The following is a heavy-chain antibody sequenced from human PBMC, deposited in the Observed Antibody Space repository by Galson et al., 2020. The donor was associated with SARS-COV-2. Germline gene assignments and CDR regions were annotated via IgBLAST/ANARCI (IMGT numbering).Heavy chain of an antibody. J-gene: IGHJ6*02. Sequence: GESLKISCAASGFTFSSYAMHWVRQAPGKGLEWVAVISYDGSNKYYADSVKGRFTISRDNSKNTLYLQMNSLRAEDTAVYCCARDLLYYGMDVWGQGTTVTVSS. CDR3: ARDLLYYGMDV. CDR2: ISYDGSNK. CDR1: GFTFSSYA. V-gene: IGHV3-30*04.